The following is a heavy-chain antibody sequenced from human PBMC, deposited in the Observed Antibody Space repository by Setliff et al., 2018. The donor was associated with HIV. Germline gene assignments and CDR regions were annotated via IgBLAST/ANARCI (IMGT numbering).Heavy chain of an antibody. D-gene: IGHD3-22*01. CDR1: DDPISSYY. CDR2: LYVSGDT. J-gene: IGHJ4*02. Sequence: SETLSLTCYVTDDPISSYYWSWVRQPAGKGLEWIGRLYVSGDTNYNPSLKSRVTISVDTSKNQFSLTLKSVTAADTAIYYCARHRYYRYDSGGKGNFDYWGQGTLVTVSS. CDR3: ARHRYYRYDSGGKGNFDY. V-gene: IGHV4-4*07.